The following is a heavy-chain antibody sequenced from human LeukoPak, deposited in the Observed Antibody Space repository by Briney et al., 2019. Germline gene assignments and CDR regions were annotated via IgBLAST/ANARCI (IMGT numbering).Heavy chain of an antibody. CDR3: ATDHFYDSSGYDY. CDR2: ISGSGGST. J-gene: IGHJ4*02. CDR1: GFTFSSYA. D-gene: IGHD3-22*01. V-gene: IGHV3-23*01. Sequence: GGSLRLSCAASGFTFSSYAMSWVRQAPGKGLEWVSAISGSGGSTYYADSVKGRFTISRDNSKNTLYLQMNSLRAEDTAVYYCATDHFYDSSGYDYWGQGTLVTVSS.